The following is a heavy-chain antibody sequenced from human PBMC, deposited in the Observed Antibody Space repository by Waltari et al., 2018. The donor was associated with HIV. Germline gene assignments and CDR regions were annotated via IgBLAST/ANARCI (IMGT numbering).Heavy chain of an antibody. V-gene: IGHV1-69*02. D-gene: IGHD3-10*01. J-gene: IGHJ4*02. CDR3: ATARETMGVDFDY. Sequence: QVQLVQSGAEVRRPGSSVKVCCKASGGMFISYSINWGRQAPGQGLEWRGSMIRTSDKPNDAQKVQGRVTITADKSTSTVYMELNSLRSGDTAVYYCATARETMGVDFDYWGQGTLVTVSS. CDR2: MIRTSDKP. CDR1: GGMFISYS.